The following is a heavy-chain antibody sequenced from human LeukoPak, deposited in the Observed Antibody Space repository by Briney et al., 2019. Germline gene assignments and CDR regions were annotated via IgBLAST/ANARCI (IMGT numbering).Heavy chain of an antibody. Sequence: PGGSLRLSCAASGFTFSSYVMNWVRQAPGKGLEWVSGISGLGGKTYYADSVKGRFTISRDNSKNTLYLQMNSLRAEDTAVYYCAKGRYDINWGQGTLVTVSS. D-gene: IGHD3-22*01. CDR2: ISGLGGKT. V-gene: IGHV3-23*01. CDR1: GFTFSSYV. CDR3: AKGRYDIN. J-gene: IGHJ4*02.